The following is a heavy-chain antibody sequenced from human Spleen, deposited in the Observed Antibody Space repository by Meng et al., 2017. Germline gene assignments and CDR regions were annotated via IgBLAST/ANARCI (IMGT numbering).Heavy chain of an antibody. J-gene: IGHJ5*02. D-gene: IGHD6-19*01. CDR1: GGSISTSGYY. CDR2: IGHSGIT. CDR3: VRSSGWVRTGFDP. V-gene: IGHV4-39*01. Sequence: QPQLQESGPGLVKPSEALSHTCSVSGGSISTSGYYWGWIRQPPGKGLEWIGSIGHSGITYYTPSLKSRVTVSIDTSKSQFSLKLTSVTAADTAVYYCVRSSGWVRTGFDPWGQGTLVTVSS.